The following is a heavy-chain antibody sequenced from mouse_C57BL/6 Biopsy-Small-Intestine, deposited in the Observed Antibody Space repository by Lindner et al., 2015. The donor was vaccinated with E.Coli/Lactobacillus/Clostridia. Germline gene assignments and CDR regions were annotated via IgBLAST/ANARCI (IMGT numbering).Heavy chain of an antibody. CDR2: IYPNNGAS. Sequence: VQLQESGPELVKPGASVKMSCKASGYTFTDYHMHWVKQSHGKSLEWIGYIYPNNGASGNNQKFKGKATLTVDKSSNTAYMELRSLTSEDSAVYYCARDNSVFYTMDYWGQGTSVTVSS. V-gene: IGHV1-34*01. J-gene: IGHJ4*01. D-gene: IGHD3-2*02. CDR1: GYTFTDYH. CDR3: ARDNSVFYTMDY.